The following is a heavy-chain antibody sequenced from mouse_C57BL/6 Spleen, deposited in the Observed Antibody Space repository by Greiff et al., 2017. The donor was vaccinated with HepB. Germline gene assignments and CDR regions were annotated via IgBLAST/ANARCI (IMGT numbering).Heavy chain of an antibody. V-gene: IGHV1-15*01. CDR3: TRWGY. J-gene: IGHJ2*01. CDR1: GYTFTDYE. Sequence: QVQLVESGAELVRPGASVTLSCKASGYTFTDYEMHWVKQTPVHGLEWIGAIDPETGGTAYNQKFKGKAILTADKSSSTAYMELRSLTSEDSAVYYCTRWGYWGQGTTLTVSS. CDR2: IDPETGGT.